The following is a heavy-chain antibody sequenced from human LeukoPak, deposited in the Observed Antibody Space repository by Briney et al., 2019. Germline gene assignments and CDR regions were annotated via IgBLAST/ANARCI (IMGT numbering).Heavy chain of an antibody. Sequence: SETLSLTCTVSGGSISSSSYYWGWIRQPPGRGLEWIGSIYYSGSTYYNPSLKSRVTISVDTSKNQFSLKLSSVTAADTAVYYCARQPTYDSSGASKADAFDIWGQGTMVTVSS. CDR3: ARQPTYDSSGASKADAFDI. D-gene: IGHD3-22*01. CDR2: IYYSGST. J-gene: IGHJ3*02. V-gene: IGHV4-39*01. CDR1: GGSISSSSYY.